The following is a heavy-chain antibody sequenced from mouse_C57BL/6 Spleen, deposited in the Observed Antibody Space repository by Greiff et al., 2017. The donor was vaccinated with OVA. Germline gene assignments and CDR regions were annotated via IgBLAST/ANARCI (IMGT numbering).Heavy chain of an antibody. D-gene: IGHD1-1*01. V-gene: IGHV1-39*01. CDR3: ARGFITTVVEGWYFDV. Sequence: VQLQQSGPELVKPGASVKISCKASGYSFTDYNMNWVKQSNGKSLEWIGVINPNYGTTSYNQKFKGKATLTVDQSSSTAYMQLNSLTSEDSAVYYCARGFITTVVEGWYFDVWGTGTTVTVSS. CDR2: INPNYGTT. J-gene: IGHJ1*03. CDR1: GYSFTDYN.